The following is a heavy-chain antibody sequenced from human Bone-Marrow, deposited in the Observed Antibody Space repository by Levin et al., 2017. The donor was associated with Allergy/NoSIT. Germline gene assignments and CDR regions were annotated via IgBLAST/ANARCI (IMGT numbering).Heavy chain of an antibody. J-gene: IGHJ4*02. Sequence: GESLKISCAASGFTFSSYWMTWVRQAPGKGLEWVANINQDGSEKYYVDSVKGRFTISRDNAKNSLYLQMNSLRAEDTAFYYCATGPQWLAFDYWGQGTLVSVSS. CDR3: ATGPQWLAFDY. CDR1: GFTFSSYW. CDR2: INQDGSEK. V-gene: IGHV3-7*01. D-gene: IGHD6-19*01.